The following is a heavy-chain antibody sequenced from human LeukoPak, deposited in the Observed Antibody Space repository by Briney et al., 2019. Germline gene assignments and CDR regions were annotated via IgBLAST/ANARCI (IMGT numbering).Heavy chain of an antibody. Sequence: QPGGSLRLSCAASGFTFSSYEMNWVRQAPGKGLEWVSYISSSGSTIYYADSVKGRFTISRDNAKNSLYLQMNSLGAEDTAVYYCARPSSGYYYGDAFDIWGQGTMVTVSS. D-gene: IGHD3-22*01. CDR1: GFTFSSYE. CDR2: ISSSGSTI. V-gene: IGHV3-48*03. J-gene: IGHJ3*02. CDR3: ARPSSGYYYGDAFDI.